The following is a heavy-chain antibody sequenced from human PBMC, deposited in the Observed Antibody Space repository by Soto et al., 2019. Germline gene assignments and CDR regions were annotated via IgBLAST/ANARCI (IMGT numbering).Heavy chain of an antibody. J-gene: IGHJ6*02. D-gene: IGHD5-12*01. Sequence: QVQLVQSGAEVKKPGSSVKVSCKASGGTFSSYTISWVRQAPGQGLEWMGRIIPILGIANYAQKFQGRVTITADKSTSTAYMEVSSLRSEDTAVYYCARGGYSGYDPYYYYGMDVWGQGTTVTVSS. CDR3: ARGGYSGYDPYYYYGMDV. V-gene: IGHV1-69*02. CDR1: GGTFSSYT. CDR2: IIPILGIA.